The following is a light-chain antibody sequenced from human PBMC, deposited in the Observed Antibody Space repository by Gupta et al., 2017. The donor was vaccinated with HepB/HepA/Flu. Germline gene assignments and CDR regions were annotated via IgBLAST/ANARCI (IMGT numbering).Light chain of an antibody. CDR3: AAWDDSLSGHYV. V-gene: IGLV1-47*01. Sequence: QSVLSQPPSASGTSGQRVTISCSGSSSNIGSNYVYWHQQLPGTAPKLLIYRSKQRPSGVPDRFSGSKSGTSASLAISGLRSEDEADYYCAAWDDSLSGHYVFGTGTKVTVL. CDR2: RSK. CDR1: SSNIGSNY. J-gene: IGLJ1*01.